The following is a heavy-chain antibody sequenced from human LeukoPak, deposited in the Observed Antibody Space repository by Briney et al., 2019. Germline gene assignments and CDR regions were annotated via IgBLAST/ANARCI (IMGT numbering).Heavy chain of an antibody. CDR2: ISGSGGST. CDR3: AKPIYYDSSGYNEDAFDI. J-gene: IGHJ3*02. D-gene: IGHD3-22*01. V-gene: IGHV3-23*01. CDR1: GFTFSSYG. Sequence: GGSLRLSCAASGFTFSSYGMSWVRQAPGKGLEWVSAISGSGGSTYYADSVKGRFTISRDNSKNTLYLQMNSLRAEDTAVYYCAKPIYYDSSGYNEDAFDIWGQGTMVTVSS.